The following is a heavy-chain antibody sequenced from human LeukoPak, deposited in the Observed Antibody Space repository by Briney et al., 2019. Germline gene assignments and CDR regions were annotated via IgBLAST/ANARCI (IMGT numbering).Heavy chain of an antibody. D-gene: IGHD3-10*01. CDR3: ARDYGSGSYYKWGLYNWFDP. CDR2: INQSGNI. CDR1: GASADTYY. V-gene: IGHV4-34*01. J-gene: IGHJ5*02. Sequence: SETLSLTCIVYGASADTYYCSWIRQSPGKGLEWIGEINQSGNINHNPSLKSRVSLSVDTSKNQFSLKLSSVTAADTAVYYCARDYGSGSYYKWGLYNWFDPWGQGTLVTVSS.